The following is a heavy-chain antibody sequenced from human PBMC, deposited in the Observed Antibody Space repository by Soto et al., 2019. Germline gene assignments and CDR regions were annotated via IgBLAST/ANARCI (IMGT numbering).Heavy chain of an antibody. Sequence: SETLSLTCTVSGGSVSSGSYYWTWIRQPPGKGLEWIGYIYCSGSTDYNSSLKSRVTISVDTSKNQFSLKLTSVTAADTAVYYCARDRGYYDSSGYLEAFDIWGQGTMVTVSS. D-gene: IGHD3-22*01. CDR2: IYCSGST. V-gene: IGHV4-61*01. CDR3: ARDRGYYDSSGYLEAFDI. J-gene: IGHJ3*02. CDR1: GGSVSSGSYY.